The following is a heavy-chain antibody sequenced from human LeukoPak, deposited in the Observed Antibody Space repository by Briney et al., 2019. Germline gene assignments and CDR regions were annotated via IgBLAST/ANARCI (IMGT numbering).Heavy chain of an antibody. J-gene: IGHJ3*02. CDR1: GHTFTGYY. D-gene: IGHD1-26*01. CDR2: INTNTGNP. Sequence: GASVKVSCKASGHTFTGYYMHWVRQAPGQGLEWMGWINTNTGNPTYAQGFTGRFVFSLDTSVSTAYLQISSLKAEDTAVYYCARSGSYYHDAFDIWGQGTMVTVSS. V-gene: IGHV7-4-1*02. CDR3: ARSGSYYHDAFDI.